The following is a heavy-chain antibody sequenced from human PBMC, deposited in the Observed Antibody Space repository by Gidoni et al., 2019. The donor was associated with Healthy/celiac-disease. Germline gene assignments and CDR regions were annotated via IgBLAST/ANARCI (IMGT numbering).Heavy chain of an antibody. CDR3: ARGGRNTMVRGVIKPGRYFDY. CDR1: GGSFSGYY. V-gene: IGHV4-34*01. D-gene: IGHD3-10*01. Sequence: QVQLQQWGAGLLKPSETLSLTCAVYGGSFSGYYWSWIRQPPGKGLEWIGEINHSGSTNYNPSLKSRVTISVDTSKNQFSLKLSSVTAADTAVYYCARGGRNTMVRGVIKPGRYFDYWGQGTLVTVSS. CDR2: INHSGST. J-gene: IGHJ4*02.